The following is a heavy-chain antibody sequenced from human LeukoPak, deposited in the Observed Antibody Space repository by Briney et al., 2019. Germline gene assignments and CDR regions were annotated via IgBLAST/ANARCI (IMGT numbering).Heavy chain of an antibody. D-gene: IGHD2-21*01. CDR3: ARDRGGDSPWYLDL. CDR1: GFTFSSYG. Sequence: GGSLRLSCAASGFTFSSYGMHWVRQAPGKGLEWVAVISYDGSNKYYADSVKGRFTISRDNSKNTVSLQMTSLRPEDTAVYYCARDRGGDSPWYLDLWGRGTLVAVSS. J-gene: IGHJ2*01. V-gene: IGHV3-30*03. CDR2: ISYDGSNK.